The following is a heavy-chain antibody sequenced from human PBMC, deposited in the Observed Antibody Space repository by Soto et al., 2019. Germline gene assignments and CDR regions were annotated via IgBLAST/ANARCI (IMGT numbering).Heavy chain of an antibody. Sequence: ASLKVSCKSSGSTFTSYYMHWVRQAPGQGLEWMGIINPSGGSTSYAQKFQGRVTMTRDTSTSTVYMELSSLRSEDTAVYYCASGNDGRGFEYWGQGTLVTVSS. CDR3: ASGNDGRGFEY. CDR1: GSTFTSYY. V-gene: IGHV1-46*03. D-gene: IGHD1-1*01. J-gene: IGHJ4*02. CDR2: INPSGGST.